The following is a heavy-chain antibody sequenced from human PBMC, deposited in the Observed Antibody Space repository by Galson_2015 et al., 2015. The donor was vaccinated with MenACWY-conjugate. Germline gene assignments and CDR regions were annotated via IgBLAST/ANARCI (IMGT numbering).Heavy chain of an antibody. J-gene: IGHJ4*02. CDR1: GYTFITYG. CDR3: ARDRDILTAYYFAY. V-gene: IGHV1-18*01. D-gene: IGHD3-9*01. Sequence: SVKVSCKASGYTFITYGINWVRQAPGQGLEWMGWISAYNGNTHYAQNLQDRVSMSTDTSTSTAYMELRSLRSDDTAVYFCARDRDILTAYYFAYWGQGTLVTVSS. CDR2: ISAYNGNT.